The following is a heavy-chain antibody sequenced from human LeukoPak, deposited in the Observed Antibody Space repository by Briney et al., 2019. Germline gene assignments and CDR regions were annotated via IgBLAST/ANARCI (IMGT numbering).Heavy chain of an antibody. CDR2: ISYDASSK. Sequence: GGSLRLSCAASGFNFSNYGIHSVRQAPGKGLEWVAVISYDASSKYYADSVKGRFTISRDNSKNMLYLQMNSLRAEDTAVYYCAKDRKTQTYCSTGSCYSGVFDHWGQGALVTVSS. D-gene: IGHD2-15*01. V-gene: IGHV3-30*18. CDR1: GFNFSNYG. J-gene: IGHJ4*02. CDR3: AKDRKTQTYCSTGSCYSGVFDH.